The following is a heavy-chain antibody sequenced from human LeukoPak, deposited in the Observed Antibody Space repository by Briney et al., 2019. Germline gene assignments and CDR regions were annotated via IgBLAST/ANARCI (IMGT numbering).Heavy chain of an antibody. V-gene: IGHV4-59*12. CDR1: GDSISTNY. J-gene: IGHJ6*03. Sequence: PSETLSLTCTVSGDSISTNYWNWIRQPPGKGLEWIGFIYDSGSTTYNPSLKSRVTISEDTSKNQFSLKLSSVTAADTAVYYCARRRYSGYDKDYYYYMDVWGKGTTVTVSS. CDR2: IYDSGST. D-gene: IGHD5-12*01. CDR3: ARRRYSGYDKDYYYYMDV.